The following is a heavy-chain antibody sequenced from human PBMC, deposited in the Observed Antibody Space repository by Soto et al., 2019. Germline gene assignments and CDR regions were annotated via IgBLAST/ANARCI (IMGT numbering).Heavy chain of an antibody. D-gene: IGHD6-13*01. CDR2: IIPIFGTA. CDR3: AGKKPGIAAAVFDP. CDR1: GGTFSSYA. J-gene: IGHJ5*02. V-gene: IGHV1-69*13. Sequence: GASVKVSCKASGGTFSSYAISWVRQAPGQGLEWMGGIIPIFGTANYAQKFQGRVTITADESTSTAYMELSSLRSEDTAVYYCAGKKPGIAAAVFDPWGQGTLVTVSS.